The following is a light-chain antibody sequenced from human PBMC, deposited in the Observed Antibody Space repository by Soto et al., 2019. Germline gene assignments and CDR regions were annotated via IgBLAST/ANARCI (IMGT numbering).Light chain of an antibody. CDR3: QQYNNWPLS. V-gene: IGKV3-15*01. CDR1: LSVRSN. J-gene: IGKJ1*01. Sequence: EIVITQSPATLSVSPGERATLSCRASLSVRSNLAWYKQTLGQAPRLLIYGASTRDTGIPARFSGSGAGTDCTRTISSLQSEDVAVYYCQQYNNWPLSFGQGTQVDIK. CDR2: GAS.